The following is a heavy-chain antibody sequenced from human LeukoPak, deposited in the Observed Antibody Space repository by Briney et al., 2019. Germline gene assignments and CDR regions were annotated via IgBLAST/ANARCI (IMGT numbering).Heavy chain of an antibody. CDR1: GGSINSYF. V-gene: IGHV4-59*08. D-gene: IGHD6-13*01. Sequence: SETLTLTCTVTGGSINSYFWSWIRQPPGKGLEWIGYIYYSGSTKYNPSLKSRLIISVDTSKHQFSLKLTSVTAADTAVYHCARLDSGSWYFDYWGQGTLVTVSS. J-gene: IGHJ4*02. CDR2: IYYSGST. CDR3: ARLDSGSWYFDY.